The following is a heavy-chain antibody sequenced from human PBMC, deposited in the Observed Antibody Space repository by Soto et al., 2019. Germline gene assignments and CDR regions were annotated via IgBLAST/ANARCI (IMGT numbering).Heavy chain of an antibody. V-gene: IGHV4-59*01. J-gene: IGHJ4*01. CDR3: AIGREDFFDGSGQSRKLHAF. Sequence: PETLCLTCTVSGGSISSDVWSWIRQPPGKGLEWIGYISISGNTDYSPSLKSRATISADTSRNQFSLKLRSVNTADTAVYFCAIGREDFFDGSGQSRKLHAFWAQGTLVTGS. CDR2: ISISGNT. D-gene: IGHD3-3*01. CDR1: GGSISSDV.